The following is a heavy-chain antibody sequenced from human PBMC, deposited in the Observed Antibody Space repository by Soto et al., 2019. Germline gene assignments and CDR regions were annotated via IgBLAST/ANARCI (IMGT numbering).Heavy chain of an antibody. V-gene: IGHV3-23*01. CDR1: GFAFKNYD. CDR3: ARGGLPRFAP. D-gene: IGHD3-16*01. J-gene: IGHJ5*02. Sequence: EVRLLESGGGLVLPGGSLRLSCAASGFAFKNYDMSWVRQAPGKGPEWVSSVTGSGSSTSYADSVKGRFTVSRDNSKATLFRKRISLSADDTAIFYGARGGLPRFAPWGQGPLAPVPS. CDR2: VTGSGSST.